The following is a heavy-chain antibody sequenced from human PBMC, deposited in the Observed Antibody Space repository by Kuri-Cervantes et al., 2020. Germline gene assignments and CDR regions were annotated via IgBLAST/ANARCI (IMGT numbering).Heavy chain of an antibody. V-gene: IGHV4-39*07. D-gene: IGHD3-22*01. CDR2: IYYSGST. CDR3: AGESPYYYDSRPFDY. CDR1: GGSISSSSYY. J-gene: IGHJ4*02. Sequence: SETLSLTCTVSGGSISSSSYYWGWIRQPPGKGLEWIGSIYYSGSTYYNPSLKSRVTISVDTSKNQFSLKLSSVTAADTAVYYCAGESPYYYDSRPFDYWGQGTLVTVSS.